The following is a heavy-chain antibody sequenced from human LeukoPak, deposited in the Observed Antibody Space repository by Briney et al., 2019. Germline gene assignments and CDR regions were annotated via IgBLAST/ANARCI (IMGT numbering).Heavy chain of an antibody. J-gene: IGHJ4*02. CDR3: ARDLQSGAAMFDY. CDR1: GYTFSSYG. Sequence: GASVKVSCKASGYTFSSYGISWVRQAPGEGLEWMGWITAYNGNTNYAQKFQGRITMTTDTHRSTAYMELRSLRSDDTAVYYCARDLQSGAAMFDYWGQGTLVTVSS. D-gene: IGHD2-2*01. CDR2: ITAYNGNT. V-gene: IGHV1-18*01.